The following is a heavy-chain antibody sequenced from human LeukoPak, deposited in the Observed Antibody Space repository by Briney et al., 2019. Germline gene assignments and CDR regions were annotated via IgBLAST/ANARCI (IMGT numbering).Heavy chain of an antibody. CDR2: INPNSGDT. V-gene: IGHV1-2*06. CDR1: GYTFTAYF. J-gene: IGHJ4*02. Sequence: ASVNVSCKASGYTFTAYFMHWVRQAPGQGLEWMGRINPNSGDTNFSQRFQGRVTMTRDTSFSTAYMELSRLRPDDTAVYFCARAYYYDSTAYYFDYWGQGTLVTVSS. CDR3: ARAYYYDSTAYYFDY. D-gene: IGHD3-22*01.